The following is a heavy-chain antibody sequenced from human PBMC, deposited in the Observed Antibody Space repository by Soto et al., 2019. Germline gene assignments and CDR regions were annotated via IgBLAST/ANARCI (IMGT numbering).Heavy chain of an antibody. Sequence: GGSLRLSCAASGFTFSSYWMHWVRQAPGKGLVWVSRIKSDGSGANYADSVKGRFTISRDNSKNTLYLQMNSLRAEDTAVYYCAKDGGEIAAAGTAPYGMDVWGQGTTVTVSS. V-gene: IGHV3-74*01. D-gene: IGHD6-13*01. CDR1: GFTFSSYW. CDR2: IKSDGSGA. CDR3: AKDGGEIAAAGTAPYGMDV. J-gene: IGHJ6*02.